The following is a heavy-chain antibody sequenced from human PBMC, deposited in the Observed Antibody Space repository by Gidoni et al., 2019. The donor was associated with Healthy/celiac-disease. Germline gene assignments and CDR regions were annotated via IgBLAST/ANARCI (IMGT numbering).Heavy chain of an antibody. CDR1: VGSISSISYY. V-gene: IGHV4-39*01. Sequence: QLQLQESGPRLVKPSATLSLTCTVSVGSISSISYYWGWIRQPPGKGLEWIGSIYYSGSTYYKPSLKSRVTISVDTSKNQFSLKLSSVTAADTAVYYCARVPYSYDILTGYPICLDPWGQGTLVTVSS. CDR3: ARVPYSYDILTGYPICLDP. J-gene: IGHJ5*02. CDR2: IYYSGST. D-gene: IGHD3-9*01.